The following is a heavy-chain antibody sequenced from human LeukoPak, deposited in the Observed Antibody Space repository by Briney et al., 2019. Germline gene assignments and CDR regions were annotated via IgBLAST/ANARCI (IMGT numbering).Heavy chain of an antibody. CDR2: IWYDGSNK. Sequence: PGGSLRLSCAASGFTFSSYGMHWVRQAPGKGLEWVAVIWYDGSNKYYADSVKGRFTISRDNSKNTLYLQMNSLRAEDTAVYYCARVCLSSSSGIDYWGQGTLVTVSS. D-gene: IGHD6-6*01. V-gene: IGHV3-33*01. J-gene: IGHJ4*02. CDR3: ARVCLSSSSGIDY. CDR1: GFTFSSYG.